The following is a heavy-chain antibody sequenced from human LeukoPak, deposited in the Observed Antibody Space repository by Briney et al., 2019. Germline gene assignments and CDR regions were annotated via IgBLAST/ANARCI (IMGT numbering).Heavy chain of an antibody. D-gene: IGHD3-3*01. Sequence: GSLRLSCAASGFTFSSYWMHWVRQAPGKGLVWVSRINTDGSSTSYADSVKGRFTISRDNAENTLYLQMNSVRAEDTAVYYCASWWYYDFWSGYSSGDFDYWGQGTLVTVSS. J-gene: IGHJ4*02. V-gene: IGHV3-74*01. CDR3: ASWWYYDFWSGYSSGDFDY. CDR1: GFTFSSYW. CDR2: INTDGSST.